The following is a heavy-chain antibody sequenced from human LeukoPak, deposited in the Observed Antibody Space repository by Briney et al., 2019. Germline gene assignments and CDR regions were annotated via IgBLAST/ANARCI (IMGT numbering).Heavy chain of an antibody. D-gene: IGHD4-17*01. CDR1: GFTFNRYD. CDR3: VKGGDQDY. Sequence: GGSLRLSCGASGFTFNRYDINWVRQAPGKGLEWVSAVSSTGGSTYYADSVKGRFSVSRDNSKNTAFLQMNSLRAGDTGVYYCVKGGDQDYWGQGTLVTVSS. J-gene: IGHJ4*02. CDR2: VSSTGGST. V-gene: IGHV3-23*01.